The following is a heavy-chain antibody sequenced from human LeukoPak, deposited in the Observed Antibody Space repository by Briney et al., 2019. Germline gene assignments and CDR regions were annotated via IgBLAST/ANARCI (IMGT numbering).Heavy chain of an antibody. D-gene: IGHD1-26*01. CDR3: AKGESGSYFVY. CDR1: GFTFNNYV. Sequence: HGGSLRLSCAASGFTFNNYVMSWVRQAPGKGLEWVSSITASGGSTHFADSVKGRFTISGDNSKNTLYLQMNSLRAEDTAVYYCAKGESGSYFVYWGQGTLVTVSS. J-gene: IGHJ4*02. V-gene: IGHV3-23*01. CDR2: ITASGGST.